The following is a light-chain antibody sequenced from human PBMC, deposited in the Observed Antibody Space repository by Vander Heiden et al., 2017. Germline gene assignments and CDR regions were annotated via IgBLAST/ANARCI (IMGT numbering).Light chain of an antibody. CDR1: QSISIN. V-gene: IGKV3-15*01. CDR2: GAS. J-gene: IGKJ5*01. CDR3: QQYYSWPPLT. Sequence: EIVLTQSPATLSVSPGERATLSCRASQSISINLAWYQQKPGQAPRVLIYGASTRATGIPARFSGSGSGTEFTLTISSLQPEDFAVYYCQQYYSWPPLTFGQGTRLEIK.